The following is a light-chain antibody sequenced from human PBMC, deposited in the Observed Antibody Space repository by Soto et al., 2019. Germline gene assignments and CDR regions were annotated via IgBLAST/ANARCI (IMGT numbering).Light chain of an antibody. J-gene: IGKJ1*01. Sequence: DIVRTQSPATMSVYTGERATLSCPASQRFSNSLSWYQQIPGQAPSLLNYGASTRSTGIPARFSGSVSETEFTLSSSSLQSEDSEVYYWQQYNNCWKFDQGTKVEIK. CDR3: QQYNNCWK. CDR1: QRFSNS. CDR2: GAS. V-gene: IGKV3-15*01.